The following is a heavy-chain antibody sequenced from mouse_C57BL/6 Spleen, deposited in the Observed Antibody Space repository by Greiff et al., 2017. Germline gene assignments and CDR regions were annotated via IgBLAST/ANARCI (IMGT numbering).Heavy chain of an antibody. Sequence: VMLVESGAELVKPGASVKISCKASGYAFSSYWMNWVKQRPGKGLEWIGQIYPGDGDTNYNGKFKGKATLTADKSSSTAYMQLSSLTSEDSAVYFCVNWVSFAYWGQGTLVTVSA. CDR2: IYPGDGDT. D-gene: IGHD4-1*02. J-gene: IGHJ3*01. CDR3: VNWVSFAY. CDR1: GYAFSSYW. V-gene: IGHV1-80*01.